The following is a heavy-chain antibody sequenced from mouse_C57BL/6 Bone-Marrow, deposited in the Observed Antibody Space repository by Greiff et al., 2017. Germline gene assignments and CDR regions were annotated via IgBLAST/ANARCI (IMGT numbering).Heavy chain of an antibody. CDR1: GYTFTSYG. D-gene: IGHD1-1*01. J-gene: IGHJ2*01. CDR2: IYPRSGNT. CDR3: ASYYAPRRDY. V-gene: IGHV1-81*01. Sequence: QVQLKESGAELARPGASVKLSCKASGYTFTSYGISWVKQRTGQGLEWIGEIYPRSGNTYYNEKFKGKATLTADKSSSTAYMELRSLTSEDAAVYFCASYYAPRRDYWGQGTTLTVSS.